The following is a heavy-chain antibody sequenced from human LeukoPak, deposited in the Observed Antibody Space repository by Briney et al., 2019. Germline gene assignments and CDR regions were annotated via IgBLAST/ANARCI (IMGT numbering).Heavy chain of an antibody. CDR1: GGPVRRYY. CDR2: IQASGTT. J-gene: IGHJ6*03. CDR3: ARGNYYYYYMDV. V-gene: IGHV4-4*07. Sequence: PSETLSLTCSVSGGPVRRYYWNWIRQPAGKGLEWIGRIQASGTTNYNPSLKSRVTMSVDTSKNQFSLKLSSVTAADTAVYYCARGNYYYYYMDVWGKGTTVTVSS.